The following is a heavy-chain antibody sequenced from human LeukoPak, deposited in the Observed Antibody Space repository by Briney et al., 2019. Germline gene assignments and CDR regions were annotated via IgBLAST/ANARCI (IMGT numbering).Heavy chain of an antibody. Sequence: NSSETLSLTCTVSGGSISSYYWSWIRQPAGKGLEWIGYIYYSGSTNYNPSLKSRVTISVDTSKNQFSLKLSSVTAADTAVYYCARHEKRATPLDYWGQGTLVTVSS. CDR1: GGSISSYY. V-gene: IGHV4-59*08. CDR2: IYYSGST. CDR3: ARHEKRATPLDY. D-gene: IGHD5-12*01. J-gene: IGHJ4*02.